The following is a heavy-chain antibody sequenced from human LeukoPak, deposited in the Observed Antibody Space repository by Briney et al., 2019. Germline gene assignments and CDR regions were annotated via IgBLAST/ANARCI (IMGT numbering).Heavy chain of an antibody. D-gene: IGHD2-15*01. Sequence: ASVTVSCKSSGYTFTSYGISWVRQAPGQGLEWMGWISAYNGNTNYAQKLQGRVTMTTDTSTSTAYMELRSLRSDDTAVYYCARPSYCSGGSCYSYGMDVWGKGTTVTVSS. V-gene: IGHV1-18*04. CDR2: ISAYNGNT. CDR1: GYTFTSYG. J-gene: IGHJ6*04. CDR3: ARPSYCSGGSCYSYGMDV.